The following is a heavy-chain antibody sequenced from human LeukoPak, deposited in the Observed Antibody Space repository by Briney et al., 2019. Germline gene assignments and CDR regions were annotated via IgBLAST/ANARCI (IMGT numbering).Heavy chain of an antibody. J-gene: IGHJ6*03. V-gene: IGHV4-39*01. CDR1: GGSLSSSSYY. CDR3: ARVYGSGSYYNGYYYYYRDV. Sequence: PSETLSLTCTVSGGSLSSSSYYWGWIRQPPGKGLEWIGSIYYCGSTYYNPSLKSRVTISVDTSKNQFSLKLSSVTAADTAVYYCARVYGSGSYYNGYYYYYRDVWGKGTTVTISS. CDR2: IYYCGST. D-gene: IGHD3-10*01.